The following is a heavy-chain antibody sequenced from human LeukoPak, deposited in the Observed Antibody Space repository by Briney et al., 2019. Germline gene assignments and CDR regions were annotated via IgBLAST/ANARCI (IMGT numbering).Heavy chain of an antibody. Sequence: ASVKVSCKASGYTFTGYYMHWVRQAPGQGLEWMGWINPNSGGTNYAQKFQGRVTMTRDTSISTGYMELSRLRSDDTAVYYCAGDLEGGNWFDPWGQGTLVTVSS. CDR2: INPNSGGT. CDR3: AGDLEGGNWFDP. V-gene: IGHV1-2*02. J-gene: IGHJ5*02. CDR1: GYTFTGYY. D-gene: IGHD1-1*01.